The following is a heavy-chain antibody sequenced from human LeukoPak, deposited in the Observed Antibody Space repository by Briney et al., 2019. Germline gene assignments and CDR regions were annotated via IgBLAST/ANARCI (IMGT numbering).Heavy chain of an antibody. CDR1: GGSVSSVSYY. Sequence: SETLSLTCTVSGGSVSSVSYYWSWIRQPPGKGLEWIGEINHSGSTNYNPSLKSRVTISVDTSKNQFSLKLSSVTAADTAVYYCARGDVAAAGTVKDFDYWGQGTLVTVSS. CDR2: INHSGST. CDR3: ARGDVAAAGTVKDFDY. V-gene: IGHV4-61*01. J-gene: IGHJ4*02. D-gene: IGHD6-13*01.